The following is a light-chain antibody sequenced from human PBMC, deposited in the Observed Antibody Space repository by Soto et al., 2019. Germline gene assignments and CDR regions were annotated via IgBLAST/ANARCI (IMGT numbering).Light chain of an antibody. CDR2: DNH. CDR3: GAWDTSLTTVL. V-gene: IGLV1-51*01. Sequence: QSVMTQPPSVSAAPGQKVTISCSGSSSNIGGNSVSWYQQLPGTAPKLLIYDNHKRPSGIPDRFSGSQSGTSATLGITGLQTGYEADYYCGAWDTSLTTVLFGGGTKLTVL. J-gene: IGLJ2*01. CDR1: SSNIGGNS.